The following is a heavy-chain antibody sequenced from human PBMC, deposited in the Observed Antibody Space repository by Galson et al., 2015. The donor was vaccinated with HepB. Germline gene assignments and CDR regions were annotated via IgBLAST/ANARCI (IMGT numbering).Heavy chain of an antibody. CDR1: GYTFTSYY. J-gene: IGHJ4*02. D-gene: IGHD5-18*01. Sequence: SVKVSCKASGYTFTSYYMHWVRQAPGQGLEWMGIINPSGGSTSYAQKFQGRVTMTRDTSTSTVYMELSSLRSEDTAVYYCARDSSAEKYSYGCCTFDYWGQGTLVTVSS. CDR3: ARDSSAEKYSYGCCTFDY. V-gene: IGHV1-46*01. CDR2: INPSGGST.